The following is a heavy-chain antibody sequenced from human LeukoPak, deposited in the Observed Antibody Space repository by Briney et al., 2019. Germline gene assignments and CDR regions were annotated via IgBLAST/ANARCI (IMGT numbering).Heavy chain of an antibody. CDR1: GGTFSSYA. D-gene: IGHD6-13*01. CDR2: IIPILGIA. CDR3: ASRLYSSSWIFDY. Sequence: SVKVSCKASGGTFSSYAISWVRQAPGQGLEWMGRIIPILGIANYAQKFQGSVTITADKSTSTAYMELSSLRSEDTAVYYCASRLYSSSWIFDYWGQGTLVTVSS. V-gene: IGHV1-69*04. J-gene: IGHJ4*02.